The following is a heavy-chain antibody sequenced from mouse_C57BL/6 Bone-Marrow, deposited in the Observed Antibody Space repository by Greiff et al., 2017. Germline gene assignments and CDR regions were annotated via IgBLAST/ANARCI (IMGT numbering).Heavy chain of an antibody. CDR1: GYTFTSYW. CDR2: IDPSDSYT. CDR3: ARGDLGFAY. V-gene: IGHV1-59*01. D-gene: IGHD3-3*01. Sequence: QVQLQQPGAELVGPGTSVKLSCKASGYTFTSYWMHWVKQRPGQGLEWIGVIDPSDSYTNYNQKFKGKATLTVDTSSSTAYMQLSSLTSEDSAVYYCARGDLGFAYWGQGTLVTVSA. J-gene: IGHJ3*01.